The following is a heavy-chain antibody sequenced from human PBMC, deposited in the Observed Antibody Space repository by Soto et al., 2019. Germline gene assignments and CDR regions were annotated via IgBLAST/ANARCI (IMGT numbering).Heavy chain of an antibody. CDR1: GGSISSYY. D-gene: IGHD3-22*01. CDR3: ARDPGYYDSSGYYNYYYYGMDV. CDR2: IYYSGST. Sequence: SEPLSLTCTVSGGSISSYYWSWIRQPPGKGLEWSGYIYYSGSTNYNPSLKSRVTISVDTSKNQFSLKLSSVTAADTAVYYCARDPGYYDSSGYYNYYYYGMDVWGQGTTVTVSS. J-gene: IGHJ6*02. V-gene: IGHV4-59*01.